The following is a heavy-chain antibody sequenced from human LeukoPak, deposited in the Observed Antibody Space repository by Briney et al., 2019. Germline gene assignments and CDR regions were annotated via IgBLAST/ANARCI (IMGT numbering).Heavy chain of an antibody. Sequence: GRSLRLSCAASGFTFDDYAMHWVRQAPGKGLEWVSGISWNSGSIGYVDSVKGRFTISRDNAKNSLYLQMISLRAEDTALYYCAKANWKYVSGYFDLWGRGTLVTVSS. CDR1: GFTFDDYA. CDR2: ISWNSGSI. J-gene: IGHJ2*01. CDR3: AKANWKYVSGYFDL. D-gene: IGHD1-7*01. V-gene: IGHV3-9*01.